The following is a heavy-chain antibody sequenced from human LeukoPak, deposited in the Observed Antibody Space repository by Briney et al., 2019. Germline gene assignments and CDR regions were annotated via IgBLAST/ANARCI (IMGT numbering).Heavy chain of an antibody. CDR2: IYPADSET. V-gene: IGHV5-51*01. CDR1: GYGFTGDW. Sequence: GEALKISCKGSGYGFTGDWIGWVRQVPGKGRGWMGVIYPADSETRYNPAFQSQVTISADKSTSTAYLQWSSLKASDTAMYYCARRPRLSGWLQTIIFDAWGQGTLVTVSS. J-gene: IGHJ4*02. D-gene: IGHD5-24*01. CDR3: ARRPRLSGWLQTIIFDA.